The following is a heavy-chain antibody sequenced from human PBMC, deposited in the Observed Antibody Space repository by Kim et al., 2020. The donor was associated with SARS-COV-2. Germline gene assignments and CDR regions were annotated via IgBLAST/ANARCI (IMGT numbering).Heavy chain of an antibody. CDR3: ARGNTETIDY. CDR2: INPDSGVT. V-gene: IGHV1-2*05. CDR1: GYTFTTRY. Sequence: ASVKVSCKTSGYTFTTRYLHWVRQALGHGLEWMGRINPDSGVTDYAQRFQGRVTMTRDKSISTVYMELSSLKSDDTVVYYCARGNTETIDYWGQGTLVTVSS. J-gene: IGHJ4*02.